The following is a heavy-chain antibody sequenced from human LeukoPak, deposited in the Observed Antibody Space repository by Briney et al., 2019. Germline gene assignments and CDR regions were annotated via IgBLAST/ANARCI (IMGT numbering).Heavy chain of an antibody. CDR1: GGSISISSYY. CDR3: ARHKTSPKDIVVVPAAILP. CDR2: IYYSGST. V-gene: IGHV4-39*01. J-gene: IGHJ4*02. Sequence: ASETVSLTCTVSGGSISISSYYWGWIRQPPGKRLEWLGSIYYSGSTYYNPSLKSRVTISVDTSKNQFSLKLSSVTAADTAVYYCARHKTSPKDIVVVPAAILPWGQGTLVTVSS. D-gene: IGHD2-2*01.